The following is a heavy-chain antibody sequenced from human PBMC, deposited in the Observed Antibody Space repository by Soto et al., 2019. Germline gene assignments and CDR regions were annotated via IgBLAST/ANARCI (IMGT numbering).Heavy chain of an antibody. V-gene: IGHV1-69*13. D-gene: IGHD1-1*01. CDR1: GGTFSSYA. Sequence: GASVKVSCKASGGTFSSYAISWVRQAPGQGLEWMGGIIPIFGTANYAQKFQGRVTITADESTSTAYMELSSLRSEDTAVYYCARLDTPHYYYYGMDVWGQGTTVTVSS. J-gene: IGHJ6*02. CDR2: IIPIFGTA. CDR3: ARLDTPHYYYYGMDV.